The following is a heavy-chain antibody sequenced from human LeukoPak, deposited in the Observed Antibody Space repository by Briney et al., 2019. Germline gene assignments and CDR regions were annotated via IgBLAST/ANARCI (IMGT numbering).Heavy chain of an antibody. CDR2: IKEDGSEK. J-gene: IGHJ4*02. CDR3: ARARLAVSGNYFET. V-gene: IGHV3-7*04. CDR1: GFTLSTYW. D-gene: IGHD6-19*01. Sequence: GGSLRLSCAASGFTLSTYWMSWVRQAPGKGLEWVANIKEDGSEKYYVDSVKGRFTISRDNAKNSLYLQMNSLRVEDTAVYHCARARLAVSGNYFETWGQGTLITVSS.